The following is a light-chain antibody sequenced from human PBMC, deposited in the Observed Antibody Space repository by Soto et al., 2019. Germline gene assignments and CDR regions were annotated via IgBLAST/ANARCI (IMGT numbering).Light chain of an antibody. J-gene: IGLJ1*01. CDR2: DVN. CDR3: SSFTSSNTYV. CDR1: SSDIGAYNR. V-gene: IGLV2-18*02. Sequence: QSALTQHPSVSGSPGQSVAISCTGTSSDIGAYNRVSWYQQPPGTAPKLMIYDVNNRPSGVPDRFSGSKSGNTASLTISGLQADDEADYYCSSFTSSNTYVFGTGTKVTVL.